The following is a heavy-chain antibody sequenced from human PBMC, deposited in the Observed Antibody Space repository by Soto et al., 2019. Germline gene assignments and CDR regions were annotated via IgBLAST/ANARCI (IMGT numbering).Heavy chain of an antibody. V-gene: IGHV1-18*01. J-gene: IGHJ5*01. CDR2: ISGYNGDT. CDR3: VRLIGNSWLDS. Sequence: GASVKVSCKASGYTFIRYGIRWVRQAPGQGLEWMGWISGYNGDTNYAQKFQGRVSMTIDTSNNQLSLQLNSVTPDDTAVYYCVRLIGNSWLDSWGQGTLVTVSS. CDR1: GYTFIRYG. D-gene: IGHD2-8*01.